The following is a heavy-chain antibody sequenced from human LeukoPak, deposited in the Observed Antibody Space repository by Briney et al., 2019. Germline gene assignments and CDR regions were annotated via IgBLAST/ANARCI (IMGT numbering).Heavy chain of an antibody. J-gene: IGHJ5*02. CDR3: ARGMRAVAGPRGWFDP. Sequence: SETLSLTCTVSGGSISGYFWSWIRQPPGKGLEWIGYISYNGSTNYNPSLKSRVTISVDTSKNQFSLKLSSVTAADTAVYYCARGMRAVAGPRGWFDPWGQGTLVTVSS. CDR1: GGSISGYF. V-gene: IGHV4-59*12. D-gene: IGHD6-19*01. CDR2: ISYNGST.